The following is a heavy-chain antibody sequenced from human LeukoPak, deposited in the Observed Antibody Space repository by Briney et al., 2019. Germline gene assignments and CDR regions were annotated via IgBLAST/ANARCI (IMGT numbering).Heavy chain of an antibody. D-gene: IGHD2-8*01. CDR1: GFPFNMFA. V-gene: IGHV3-23*01. CDR3: AKEQRIRHCSEGVCMEEYYFDY. CDR2: LIRGGETT. Sequence: GGSLRLSCTGSGFPFNMFAMNWVRQAPGQGLEWVSGLIRGGETTNYADSVKGRSTVSRDTSKNMVFLQMNDLRPEDTAVYYCAKEQRIRHCSEGVCMEEYYFDYWGQGSLVTVSS. J-gene: IGHJ4*02.